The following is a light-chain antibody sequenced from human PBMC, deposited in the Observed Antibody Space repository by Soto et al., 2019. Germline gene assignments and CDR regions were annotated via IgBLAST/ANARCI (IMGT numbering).Light chain of an antibody. V-gene: IGKV3-20*01. J-gene: IGKJ1*01. CDR2: GAS. Sequence: DIVLTQSPGTLSLSPGERVNLSCRASQSVLSNYLAWYQQKPGQAPRLLIYGASSRATGIPDRFSGSGSGTDFTLTITRLEPEDFAVYYCQQYGGSPWTFGQGTKVEI. CDR1: QSVLSNY. CDR3: QQYGGSPWT.